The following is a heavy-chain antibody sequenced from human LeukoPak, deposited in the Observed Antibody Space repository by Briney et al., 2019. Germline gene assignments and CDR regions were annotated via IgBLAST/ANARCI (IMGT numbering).Heavy chain of an antibody. V-gene: IGHV1-2*02. CDR3: ASEGYDSSGYSAFDY. Sequence: ASVKVSCKASGYTFTGYYMHWVRQAPGQGLEWMGWTNPNSGGTNYAQKFQGRVTMTRDTSISTAYMELSRLRSDDTAVYYCASEGYDSSGYSAFDYWGQGTLVTVSS. CDR1: GYTFTGYY. D-gene: IGHD3-22*01. CDR2: TNPNSGGT. J-gene: IGHJ4*02.